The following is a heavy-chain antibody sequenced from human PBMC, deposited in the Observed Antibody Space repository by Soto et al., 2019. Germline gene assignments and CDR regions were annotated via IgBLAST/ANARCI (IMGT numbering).Heavy chain of an antibody. J-gene: IGHJ5*02. V-gene: IGHV3-30-3*01. Sequence: QVQLVESGGGVVQPGRSLRLSCAASGFTFSSYAMHWVRQAPGKGLEWVAVISYDGSNKYYADSVKGRFTISRDNAKNPLYLQMNSLSAEDTAVYYCARDPDSSSWEGVPNWFDPWGQGTLVTVSS. CDR3: ARDPDSSSWEGVPNWFDP. CDR2: ISYDGSNK. D-gene: IGHD6-13*01. CDR1: GFTFSSYA.